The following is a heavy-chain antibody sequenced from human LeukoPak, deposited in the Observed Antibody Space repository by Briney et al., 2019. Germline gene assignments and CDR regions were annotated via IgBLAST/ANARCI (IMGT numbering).Heavy chain of an antibody. V-gene: IGHV3-23*01. CDR1: GFTFSSDA. Sequence: PGGSLRLSCAASGFTFSSDAMSWVRQAPGQGLGGGSGIGVTGGRAYYADSVKARFPISRANSRNTLYLQMNSLRAEHTAVYYCAKRGITGTLFCFDYWGQGTLVTVSS. CDR2: IGVTGGRA. D-gene: IGHD1-20*01. CDR3: AKRGITGTLFCFDY. J-gene: IGHJ4*02.